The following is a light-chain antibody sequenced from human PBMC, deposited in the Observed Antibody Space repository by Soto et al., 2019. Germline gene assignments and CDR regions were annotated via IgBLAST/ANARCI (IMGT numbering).Light chain of an antibody. V-gene: IGLV2-14*01. J-gene: IGLJ3*02. CDR3: SSYTTSSTHWV. CDR1: SSDVGGYNY. CDR2: EVS. Sequence: QSALTQPASVSGSPGQSITISCTGTSSDVGGYNYVSWYQQHPGKAPKLMIYEVSNRPSGVSNRFSGSKSGNTASLTISWRQAEDEADYYCSSYTTSSTHWVFGGGTQLTVL.